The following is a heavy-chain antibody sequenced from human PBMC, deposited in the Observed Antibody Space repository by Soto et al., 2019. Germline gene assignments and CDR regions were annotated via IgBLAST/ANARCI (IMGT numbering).Heavy chain of an antibody. V-gene: IGHV1-69*05. Sequence: SVKVSCKASGGTFSSYAISWVRQAPGQGLEWMGGIIPIYGTANYAQKFQGRVTITTDESTSTAHMELNSLRSEDTVVYYCAREVDWGSNDAFDIWGQGTMVTVSS. CDR2: IIPIYGTA. CDR1: GGTFSSYA. J-gene: IGHJ3*02. D-gene: IGHD7-27*01. CDR3: AREVDWGSNDAFDI.